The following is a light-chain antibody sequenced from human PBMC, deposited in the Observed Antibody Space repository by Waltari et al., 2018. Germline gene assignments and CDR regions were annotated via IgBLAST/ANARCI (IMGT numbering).Light chain of an antibody. J-gene: IGKJ1*01. V-gene: IGKV4-1*01. Sequence: DIVMTPSPDSLAVSLGERATINCKSSQRVLYSSNNKNYLAWYQQKPGQPPKLLIYWASTRESGVPDRFSGSGSGTDFTLTISSLQAEDVAVYYCQQYYSTPRTFGQGTKVEIK. CDR2: WAS. CDR1: QRVLYSSNNKNY. CDR3: QQYYSTPRT.